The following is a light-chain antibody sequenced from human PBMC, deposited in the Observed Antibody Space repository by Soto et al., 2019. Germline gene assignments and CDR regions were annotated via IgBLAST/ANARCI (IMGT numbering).Light chain of an antibody. J-gene: IGLJ1*01. CDR3: CSYVVGATYV. CDR2: KDI. CDR1: SSDVGRYSL. V-gene: IGLV2-23*01. Sequence: QSVLTQAASVSGSPGQSITISCTGTSSDVGRYSLVSWYQQHPGKAPKLMIYKDIKRPSGVSNRFSGSKSGNTASLTISGLQAEDEADYYCCSYVVGATYVFGTGTKVTVL.